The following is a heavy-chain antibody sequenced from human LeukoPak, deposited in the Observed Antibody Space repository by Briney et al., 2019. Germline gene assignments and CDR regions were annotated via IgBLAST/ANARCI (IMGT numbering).Heavy chain of an antibody. V-gene: IGHV3-7*03. J-gene: IGHJ4*02. Sequence: GGSLRLSCAASGFTFTNYWMSWVRQAPGKGLELVANIKQDRSEKYYVDSVKGRFTISRDNSKNTLYLQMNSLRAEDTAVYYCARAPYGDNGYTAEVADYWGQGTLVTVSS. CDR1: GFTFTNYW. CDR3: ARAPYGDNGYTAEVADY. CDR2: IKQDRSEK. D-gene: IGHD3-16*01.